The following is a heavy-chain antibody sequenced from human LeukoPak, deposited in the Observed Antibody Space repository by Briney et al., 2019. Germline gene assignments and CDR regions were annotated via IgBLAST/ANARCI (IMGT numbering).Heavy chain of an antibody. D-gene: IGHD2-2*01. V-gene: IGHV4-34*01. CDR1: GGFFSGYY. Sequence: SETLSLTCAVYGGFFSGYYWSWIRQPPGKGLEWIGEINHSGSTNYNPSLKSRVTISVDTSKNQFSLKLSSVTAADTAVYYCARKGYCSSTSCYGDAFDIWGQGTMVTVSS. J-gene: IGHJ3*02. CDR2: INHSGST. CDR3: ARKGYCSSTSCYGDAFDI.